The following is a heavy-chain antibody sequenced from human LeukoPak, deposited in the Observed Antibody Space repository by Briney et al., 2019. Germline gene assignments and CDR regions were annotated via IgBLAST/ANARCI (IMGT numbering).Heavy chain of an antibody. V-gene: IGHV1-18*01. J-gene: IGHJ5*02. Sequence: ASVKVSCKASGYTFTSYGISWVRQAPGQGLEWMGWISPYNGNTNYAQKPQGRVTMTTDTATSTAYMELRSLRSDDTAVYYCARDAIVLMVYAMPNWFDPWGQGTLVTVSS. D-gene: IGHD2-8*01. CDR3: ARDAIVLMVYAMPNWFDP. CDR2: ISPYNGNT. CDR1: GYTFTSYG.